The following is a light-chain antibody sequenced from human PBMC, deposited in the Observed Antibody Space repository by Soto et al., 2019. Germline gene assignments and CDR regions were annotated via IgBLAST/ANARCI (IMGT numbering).Light chain of an antibody. CDR3: CSYAGSRSYV. Sequence: LSRAGSVCRSPWQPIPISCTGTSSDVGSYNLVSWYQQHPGKAPKLMIYEVSKRPSGVSNRFSGSKSGDTASLTISGLQAEDESDYYCCSYAGSRSYVFGTGTKVTVL. V-gene: IGLV2-23*02. CDR1: SSDVGSYNL. J-gene: IGLJ1*01. CDR2: EVS.